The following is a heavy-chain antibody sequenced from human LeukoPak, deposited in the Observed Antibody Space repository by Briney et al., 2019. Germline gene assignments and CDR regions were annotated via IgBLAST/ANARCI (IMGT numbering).Heavy chain of an antibody. V-gene: IGHV3-30*18. CDR1: GFXFSSYG. Sequence: GGSLRLSCVASGFXFSSYGIHWVRQAPGKGLEWVAVISYDGSNKYYADSVKGRFTISRDNSKNTLYLQMNSLRAEDTAVYYCANLDLVDYWGQGTLVTVSS. CDR2: ISYDGSNK. J-gene: IGHJ4*02. CDR3: ANLDLVDY.